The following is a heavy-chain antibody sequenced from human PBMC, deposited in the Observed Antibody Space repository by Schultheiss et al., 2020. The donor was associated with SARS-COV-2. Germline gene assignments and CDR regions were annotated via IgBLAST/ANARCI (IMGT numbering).Heavy chain of an antibody. J-gene: IGHJ4*02. CDR3: ARGGAMVKH. V-gene: IGHV4-59*12. CDR1: GGSISSYY. CDR2: IYYSGST. D-gene: IGHD5-18*01. Sequence: SETLSLKCSVSGGSISSYYWSWIRQPPGKGLEWIGYIYYSGSTNYNPSLKSRVTISVDTSKNQFSLKLSAVTAADTAVYYCARGGAMVKHWGQGTLVTVSS.